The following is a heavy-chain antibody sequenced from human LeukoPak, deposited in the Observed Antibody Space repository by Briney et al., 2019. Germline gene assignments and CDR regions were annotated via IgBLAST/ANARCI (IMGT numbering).Heavy chain of an antibody. D-gene: IGHD3/OR15-3a*01. J-gene: IGHJ4*02. CDR3: TGGTGWDLNY. CDR1: GFTFSNFW. Sequence: GGSLRLSCLASGFTFSNFWMHWVRQAPGKGVEWVANIKQDGREKNYLDSVKGRFTISRDNAKNSLYLQMSSLRADDTAVYYCTGGTGWDLNYWGQGTLVTVSS. V-gene: IGHV3-7*03. CDR2: IKQDGREK.